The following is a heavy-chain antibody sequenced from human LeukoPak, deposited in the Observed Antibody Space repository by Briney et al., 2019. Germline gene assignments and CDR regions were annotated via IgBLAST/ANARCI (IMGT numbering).Heavy chain of an antibody. Sequence: ASVKVSCKASVYTFTSYGISWVRQAPGQGLEWMGWISAYNGKTNYAQKLQGRVTMTTETSTSTAYMELRSLRSDDTAVYYCARDGEGWLPNYFDYWGQGTLVTVSS. D-gene: IGHD5-12*01. CDR3: ARDGEGWLPNYFDY. CDR2: ISAYNGKT. V-gene: IGHV1-18*01. CDR1: VYTFTSYG. J-gene: IGHJ4*02.